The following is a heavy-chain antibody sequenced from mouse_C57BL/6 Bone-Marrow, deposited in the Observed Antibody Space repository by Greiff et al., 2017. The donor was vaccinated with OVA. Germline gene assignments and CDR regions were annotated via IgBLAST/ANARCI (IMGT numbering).Heavy chain of an antibody. CDR1: GYTFTSYG. D-gene: IGHD1-1*01. CDR2: IYPRSGNT. V-gene: IGHV1-81*01. CDR3: ARPYYVSSYDY. J-gene: IGHJ2*01. Sequence: QVQLQQSGAELARPGASVKLSCKASGYTFTSYGISWVKQRPGQGLEWIGEIYPRSGNTYYNEKFKGKATLTADKSSSTAYMELRSLTSEDSAVFFYARPYYVSSYDYWGQGTTLTVSS.